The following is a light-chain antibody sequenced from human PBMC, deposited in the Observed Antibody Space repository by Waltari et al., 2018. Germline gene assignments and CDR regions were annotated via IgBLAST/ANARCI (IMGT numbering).Light chain of an antibody. V-gene: IGLV2-8*01. CDR3: SSFAGRWV. Sequence: QSALTQPTSASASPGQSVPISCTGTSSDFGNADCVSLYQQHQGKAPKVIIYEVTKRSSGVPDRFSGSKSGNTASLTVSGLQAEDEADYYCSSFAGRWVFGGGTKLTVL. CDR2: EVT. CDR1: SSDFGNADC. J-gene: IGLJ3*02.